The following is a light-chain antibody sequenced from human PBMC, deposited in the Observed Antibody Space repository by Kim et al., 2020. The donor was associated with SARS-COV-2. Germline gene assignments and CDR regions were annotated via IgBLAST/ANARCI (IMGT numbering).Light chain of an antibody. CDR1: DSNSGNSF. V-gene: IGLV1-47*02. J-gene: IGLJ2*01. CDR2: TDS. Sequence: RVLISCSGGDSNSGNSFVFWYQHFPGMAPTLLIYTDSHRSAGVPDRFSGSKSGTSASLAIGDLRSEDEADYYCATWDDSLGGRVVFGGGTQLTVL. CDR3: ATWDDSLGGRVV.